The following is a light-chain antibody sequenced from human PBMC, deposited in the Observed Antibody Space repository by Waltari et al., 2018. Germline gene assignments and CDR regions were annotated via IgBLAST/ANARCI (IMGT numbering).Light chain of an antibody. CDR3: QHRRNWPWT. CDR1: QSVSNL. CDR2: DAS. Sequence: EIVLTQSPATLSLSPGERATLSCRASQSVSNLLSWYQQKPGQAPRLLIYDASNRATGIPARFSGSGSGTDFILTISSLEPEDFAIYYCQHRRNWPWTFGQGTRVEIK. J-gene: IGKJ1*01. V-gene: IGKV3-11*01.